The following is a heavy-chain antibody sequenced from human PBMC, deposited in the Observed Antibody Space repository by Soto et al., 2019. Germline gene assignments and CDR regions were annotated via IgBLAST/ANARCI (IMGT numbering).Heavy chain of an antibody. CDR2: ISSSSYI. CDR1: GFTFSGYS. D-gene: IGHD3-16*01. J-gene: IGHJ1*01. CDR3: AREVIITEEP. Sequence: GGSLRLSCAASGFTFSGYSMNWVRQAPGKGLEWVSSISSSSYIYYADSVKGRFTISRDNAKNSLYLQMNSLRAEDTAVYYCAREVIITEEPWGQGTLVTVSS. V-gene: IGHV3-21*01.